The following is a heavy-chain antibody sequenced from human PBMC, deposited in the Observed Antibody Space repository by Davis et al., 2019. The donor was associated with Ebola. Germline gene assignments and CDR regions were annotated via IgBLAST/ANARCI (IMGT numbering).Heavy chain of an antibody. D-gene: IGHD2-2*01. CDR2: VYSGGST. V-gene: IGHV3-53*01. J-gene: IGHJ5*02. CDR1: GFTVSSNY. CDR3: ARDHQANWFDP. Sequence: GESLKISCAASGFTVSSNYMNWVRQAPGKGLEWVSVVYSGGSTYYADSVKGRFTISRDDSKNSLYLQMNSLRAEDTAVYYCARDHQANWFDPWGQGTLVTVSS.